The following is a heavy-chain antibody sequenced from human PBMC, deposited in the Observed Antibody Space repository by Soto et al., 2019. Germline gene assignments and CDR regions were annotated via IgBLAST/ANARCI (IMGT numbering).Heavy chain of an antibody. CDR2: LHYSANT. CDR1: GPPPPPPPPP. J-gene: IGHJ4*02. CDR3: ATNHDDISGRTPLLFDS. Sequence: QVQLQESGPGLVKPSQTLSLTCTVSGPPPPPPPPPPPPPRQHPRKGPEWIGYLHYSANTYYNPPLKSRLTISLDTSKNQFSLHLSSVTAADTAVYYCATNHDDISGRTPLLFDSWGQGTLVTVSS. V-gene: IGHV4-31*03. D-gene: IGHD3-22*01.